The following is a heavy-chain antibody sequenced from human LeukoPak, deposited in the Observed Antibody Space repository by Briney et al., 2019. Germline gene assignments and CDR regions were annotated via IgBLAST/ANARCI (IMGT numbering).Heavy chain of an antibody. V-gene: IGHV4-59*01. CDR3: ARGGDFWSGGY. Sequence: SETLSLTCTVSGGSISSYYWSWIRQPPGKGLEWIGYIYYSGSTNYNPSLKSRVTISVDTSKNQFSLKLSSVTAADTAVYYCARGGDFWSGGYWGQGTLVTVSS. CDR1: GGSISSYY. J-gene: IGHJ4*02. D-gene: IGHD3-3*01. CDR2: IYYSGST.